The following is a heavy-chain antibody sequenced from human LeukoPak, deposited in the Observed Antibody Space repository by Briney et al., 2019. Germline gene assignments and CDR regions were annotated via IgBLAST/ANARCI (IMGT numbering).Heavy chain of an antibody. CDR1: GGSISSYF. Sequence: SETLSLTCTVSGGSISSYFWTWIRQPPGKGLEWIGYIYYSGSTNYNPSLKSRVTISLDTSKSQISLKLSSVTAADTAVYYCARGQRRLQDYWGQGTLVTVSS. J-gene: IGHJ4*02. CDR3: ARGQRRLQDY. CDR2: IYYSGST. V-gene: IGHV4-59*01.